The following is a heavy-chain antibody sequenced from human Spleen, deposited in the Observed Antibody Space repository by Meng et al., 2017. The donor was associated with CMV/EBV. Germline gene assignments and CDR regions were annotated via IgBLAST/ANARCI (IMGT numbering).Heavy chain of an antibody. CDR1: GLTVSSSY. V-gene: IGHV3-53*01. J-gene: IGHJ5*02. CDR3: ARGVTNAGNNHNWFDP. CDR2: IYSDGNT. D-gene: IGHD1/OR15-1a*01. Sequence: SGLTVSSSYMTWVRQAPGKGLKWVSAIYSDGNTHYERSVKGRFTVSRDSASNSMHLQMESLRVEDTAVYYCARGVTNAGNNHNWFDPWGQGTLVTVSS.